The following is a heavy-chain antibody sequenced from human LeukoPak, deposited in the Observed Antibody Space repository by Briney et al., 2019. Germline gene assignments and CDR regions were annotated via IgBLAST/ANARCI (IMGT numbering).Heavy chain of an antibody. J-gene: IGHJ4*02. CDR1: GFTFSSYS. CDR2: ISSSSSYI. V-gene: IGHV3-21*01. D-gene: IGHD4-23*01. CDR3: ARARGRYGGTLYYFDY. Sequence: TGGSLRLSCAASGFTFSSYSMNWVRQAPGKGLEWVSSISSSSSYIYYADSVKGRFTIPRDNAKNSLYLQMNSLRAEDTAVYYCARARGRYGGTLYYFDYWGQGTLVTVSS.